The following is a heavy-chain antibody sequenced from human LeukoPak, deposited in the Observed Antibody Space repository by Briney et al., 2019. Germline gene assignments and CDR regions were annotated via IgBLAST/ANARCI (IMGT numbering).Heavy chain of an antibody. V-gene: IGHV1-18*04. Sequence: EASVTVSCKASGYTFTSYGISWVRQAPGQGLEWIGWISAYNGNTNYAQKLQGRVTMTTDTSTSTAYMELRSLRSDDTAVYYCARVRDGSGSFHNWFDPWGQGTLVTVSS. J-gene: IGHJ5*02. CDR2: ISAYNGNT. D-gene: IGHD3-10*01. CDR1: GYTFTSYG. CDR3: ARVRDGSGSFHNWFDP.